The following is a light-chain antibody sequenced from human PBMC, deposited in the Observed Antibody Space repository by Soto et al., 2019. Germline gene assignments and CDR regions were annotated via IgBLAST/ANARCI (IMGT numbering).Light chain of an antibody. CDR1: QSISSW. CDR2: KAS. V-gene: IGKV1-5*03. Sequence: DIQMTQSPSTLSASVGDRVTITCRASQSISSWLAWYQQKPGKAPKLLIYKASSLESGVPSRFSGSGSGTEFTLTISSLQPDDFATYYCQHYLTFGQGTKVEIK. J-gene: IGKJ1*01. CDR3: QHYLT.